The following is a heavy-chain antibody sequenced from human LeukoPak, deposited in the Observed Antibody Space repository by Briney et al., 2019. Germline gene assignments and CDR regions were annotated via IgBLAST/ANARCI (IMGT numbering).Heavy chain of an antibody. CDR3: ASPPPVTTGVAY. CDR2: ISAGDGST. D-gene: IGHD4-17*01. Sequence: GGSLRLSCAASGFTFSTYAMSWVRQAPGKGLEWVSSISAGDGSTYYADSVKGRFTISRDNSMDTLCLQMGSLRAEDTAVYYCASPPPVTTGVAYWGQGTLVTVSS. J-gene: IGHJ4*02. CDR1: GFTFSTYA. V-gene: IGHV3-23*01.